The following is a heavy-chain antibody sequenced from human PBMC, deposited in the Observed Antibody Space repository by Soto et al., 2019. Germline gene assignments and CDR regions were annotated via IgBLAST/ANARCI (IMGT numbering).Heavy chain of an antibody. J-gene: IGHJ5*02. CDR2: ISGSGGST. CDR3: AKVCYWTETQGILEWFDP. D-gene: IGHD1-1*01. Sequence: GGSLRLSCAASGFTFSSYAMSWVRQAPGKGLEWVSAISGSGGSTYYADSVKGRFTISRDNSKNTLYLQMNSLRAEDRAVYYCAKVCYWTETQGILEWFDPWGQGTLVTVSS. CDR1: GFTFSSYA. V-gene: IGHV3-23*01.